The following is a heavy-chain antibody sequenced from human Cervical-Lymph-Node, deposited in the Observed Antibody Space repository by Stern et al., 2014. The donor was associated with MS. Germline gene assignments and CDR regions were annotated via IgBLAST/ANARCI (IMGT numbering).Heavy chain of an antibody. D-gene: IGHD7-27*01. V-gene: IGHV1-2*02. CDR1: GYTFTGYY. CDR3: ARDMGNWGDDY. CDR2: SNPNRGDT. Sequence: QVQLVESGAEVKKPGASVKVSCKASGYTFTGYYIHWVRQGPGQGLEWMGWSNPNRGDTNYAQKFQGRVTMTSDTSISTAYMELSRLTSDDTAVYYCARDMGNWGDDYWGQGTLVTVSS. J-gene: IGHJ4*02.